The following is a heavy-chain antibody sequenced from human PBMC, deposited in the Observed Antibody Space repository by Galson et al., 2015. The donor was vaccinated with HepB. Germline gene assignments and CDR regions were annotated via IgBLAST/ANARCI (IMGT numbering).Heavy chain of an antibody. J-gene: IGHJ4*02. CDR2: ISGSGVRT. Sequence: SLRLSCAASGFTFSSYAMTWVRQAPGKGLEWVSAISGSGVRTYYADSVKGRFTISRDNSKNTLYLQMNSLRAEDTGIYYCAKDRAFSGYDPLDYWGQGTLVTVSS. CDR3: AKDRAFSGYDPLDY. V-gene: IGHV3-23*01. D-gene: IGHD5-12*01. CDR1: GFTFSSYA.